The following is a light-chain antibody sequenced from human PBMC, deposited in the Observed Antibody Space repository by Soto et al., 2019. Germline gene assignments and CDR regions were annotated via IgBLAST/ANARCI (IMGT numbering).Light chain of an antibody. CDR2: DAS. V-gene: IGKV3-15*01. J-gene: IGKJ4*01. CDR1: QSVTTK. CDR3: QQYNIWPLT. Sequence: IVMAQSPSTLSVSPGERATLSCRASQSVTTKVAWYQQKPGQAPRLLIYDASTRATGIPARFSGSGSGTEFTLTISPVQSEDFAVYYCQQYNIWPLTFGGGTKVEIK.